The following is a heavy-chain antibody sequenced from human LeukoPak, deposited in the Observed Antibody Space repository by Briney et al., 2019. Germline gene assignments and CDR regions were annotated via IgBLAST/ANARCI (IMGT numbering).Heavy chain of an antibody. V-gene: IGHV4-59*01. J-gene: IGHJ4*02. Sequence: SETLSLTCTVSGGSISSYYWSWIRQPPGKGLEWIGYIYYSGSTNYNPSLKSRVTISVDTSKNQFSLKLSSVTAADTAVYYCARGTGEFDYWGQGTLVTVSS. D-gene: IGHD7-27*01. CDR3: ARGTGEFDY. CDR1: GGSISSYY. CDR2: IYYSGST.